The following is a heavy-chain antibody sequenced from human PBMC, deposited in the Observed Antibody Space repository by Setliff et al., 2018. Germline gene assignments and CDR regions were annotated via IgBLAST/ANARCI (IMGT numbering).Heavy chain of an antibody. V-gene: IGHV4-61*09. J-gene: IGHJ5*02. CDR1: DDSISSRHYY. Sequence: SETLSLTCTVSDDSISSRHYYWSWIRQPAGKGLEWLGQIYTSWSTNYNPSLKGRATLSIDASKNHVSLKLSSVTTADTAVYYCARAHTWSLPNDNSGYPGWFDPWGQGTLVTVSS. CDR2: IYTSWST. D-gene: IGHD3-22*01. CDR3: ARAHTWSLPNDNSGYPGWFDP.